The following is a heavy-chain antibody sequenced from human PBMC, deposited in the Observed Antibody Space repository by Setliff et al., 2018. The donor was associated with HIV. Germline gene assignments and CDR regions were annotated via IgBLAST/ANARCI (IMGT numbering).Heavy chain of an antibody. J-gene: IGHJ4*02. CDR3: AKSRTIYGEVIIQWAYMDV. CDR1: GFAFSDFS. D-gene: IGHD3-3*01. Sequence: PGGSLRLSCVASGFAFSDFSMFWARQAPGKGLEWVAVISFDGSHKYYADSLKGRFTISRDNSINTIYLQMNSLRTEDTAVYYCAKSRTIYGEVIIQWAYMDVWGQGTLVTSPQ. V-gene: IGHV3-30*04. CDR2: ISFDGSHK.